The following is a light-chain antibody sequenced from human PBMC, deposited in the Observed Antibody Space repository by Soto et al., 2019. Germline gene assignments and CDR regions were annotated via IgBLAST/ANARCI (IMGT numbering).Light chain of an antibody. CDR2: GIS. J-gene: IGKJ2*01. Sequence: EVVMTQSPATLSVSPGEGATLSCRASQSVTSNYLAWYQQKPGKAPRLLIHGISNRATGVPDRFSGSGSGTEFTLTISSLQSEDFAVYYCQQYNNWPPYTFGQGTKLAIK. CDR1: QSVTSN. V-gene: IGKV3D-15*01. CDR3: QQYNNWPPYT.